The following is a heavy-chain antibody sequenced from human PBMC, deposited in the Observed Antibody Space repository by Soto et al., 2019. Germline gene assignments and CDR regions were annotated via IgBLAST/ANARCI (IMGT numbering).Heavy chain of an antibody. D-gene: IGHD1-26*01. J-gene: IGHJ4*02. Sequence: QITLKESGPTLVKPTQTLTLTCTFSGFSLTTDRVGVGWIRQPPGEALEWLAVIYWDDSKTYRPSLESRLTITKATSKNQAALTMTNMDSLDTATYYCAHAYGGRSLYWGQGTLVTVSS. CDR1: GFSLTTDRVG. CDR2: IYWDDSK. CDR3: AHAYGGRSLY. V-gene: IGHV2-5*02.